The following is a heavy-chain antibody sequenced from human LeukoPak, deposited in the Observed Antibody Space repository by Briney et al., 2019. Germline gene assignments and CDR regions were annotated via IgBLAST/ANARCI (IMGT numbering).Heavy chain of an antibody. J-gene: IGHJ3*02. Sequence: ASVKVSCKASGYTFTSYDIDWVRQATGQGLEWMGWMNPNSGNTGYAQKFQGRVTITRNTSISTAYMELSSLRSEDTAVYYCARGTHYYDSSGSAGGAFDIWGQGTMVTVSS. CDR1: GYTFTSYD. CDR2: MNPNSGNT. CDR3: ARGTHYYDSSGSAGGAFDI. D-gene: IGHD3-22*01. V-gene: IGHV1-8*03.